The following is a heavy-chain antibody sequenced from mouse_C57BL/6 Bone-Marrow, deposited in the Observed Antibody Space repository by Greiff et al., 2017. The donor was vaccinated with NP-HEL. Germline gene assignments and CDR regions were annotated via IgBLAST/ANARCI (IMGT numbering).Heavy chain of an antibody. CDR1: GYSITSGYY. CDR3: ARQKYFDY. CDR2: ISYDGSN. J-gene: IGHJ2*01. Sequence: DVQLQESGPGLVKPSQSLSLTCSVTGYSITSGYYWNWIRQFPGNKLEWMGYISYDGSNNYNPSLKNRISITRDTSKNQFFLKLNSVTTEDTATYYCARQKYFDYWGQGNTLTVSS. V-gene: IGHV3-6*01.